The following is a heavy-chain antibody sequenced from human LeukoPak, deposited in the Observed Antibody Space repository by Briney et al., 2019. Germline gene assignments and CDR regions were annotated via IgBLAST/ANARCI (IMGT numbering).Heavy chain of an antibody. CDR2: IYQSGST. CDR3: ARSLSTAGIDY. J-gene: IGHJ4*02. Sequence: SETLSLTCAVSGYSITTGRYWGWIRQPPGKGLEWIGSIYQSGSTYYKPSLKGRVTISVDKSKNQFSLNLRSVTAPDTAVYYCARSLSTAGIDYWGQGILVTVSS. D-gene: IGHD2-2*01. V-gene: IGHV4-38-2*01. CDR1: GYSITTGRY.